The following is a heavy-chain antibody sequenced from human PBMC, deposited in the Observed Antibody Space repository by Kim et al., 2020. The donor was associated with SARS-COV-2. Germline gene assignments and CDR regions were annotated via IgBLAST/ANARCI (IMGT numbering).Heavy chain of an antibody. J-gene: IGHJ5*02. V-gene: IGHV4-34*01. CDR3: ARVGRGHYNWFDP. CDR1: GGSFSGYY. CDR2: INHSGST. D-gene: IGHD2-15*01. Sequence: SETLSLTCAVYGGSFSGYYWSWIRQPPGKGLEWIGEINHSGSTNYNPSLKSRVTISVDTSKNQFSLKLSSVTAADTAVYYCARVGRGHYNWFDPWGQGTL.